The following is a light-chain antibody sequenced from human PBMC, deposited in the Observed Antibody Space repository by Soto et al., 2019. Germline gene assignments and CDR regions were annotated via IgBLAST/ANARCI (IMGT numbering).Light chain of an antibody. CDR3: QSYASSLSGYV. CDR1: SSNIGAGYD. V-gene: IGLV1-40*01. J-gene: IGLJ1*01. Sequence: QLVLTQPPSVSGAPGPRVTISCTGSSSNIGAGYDVHWYQQLPGTAPKLLIYGNSNRPSGVPDRFSGSKSGTSASLAITGLQAEDEADYYCQSYASSLSGYVFGTGTKVTVL. CDR2: GNS.